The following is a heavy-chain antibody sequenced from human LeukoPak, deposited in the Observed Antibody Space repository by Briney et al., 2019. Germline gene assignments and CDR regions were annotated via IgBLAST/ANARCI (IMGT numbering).Heavy chain of an antibody. V-gene: IGHV4-59*01. CDR1: DGSIISYY. CDR3: ARGSGSSGYWY. D-gene: IGHD3-22*01. Sequence: AETLSLTCTVSDGSIISYYWSWIRQPPGKGLEWIGYVYYSGSTNYNPSLKSRVTISVDTSKNQFSLKLSSVTAADTAVYYCARGSGSSGYWYWGQGTLVTVSS. J-gene: IGHJ4*02. CDR2: VYYSGST.